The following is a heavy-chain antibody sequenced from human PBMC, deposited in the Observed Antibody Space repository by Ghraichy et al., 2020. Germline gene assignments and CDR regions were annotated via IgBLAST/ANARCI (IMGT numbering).Heavy chain of an antibody. CDR2: MYYSGNT. V-gene: IGHV4-39*07. Sequence: SETLSLTCTVSGGSISSRSSCWGWIRQPPGKGLEWIGTMYYSGNTYYNPSLKSRVTISLDTSRNQFYLKLSSVTAADTAVYYCAREYDRGYEVSSSMYYYYYGMEVWGEGTAVTVSS. CDR3: AREYDRGYEVSSSMYYYYYGMEV. CDR1: GGSISSRSSC. D-gene: IGHD5-12*01. J-gene: IGHJ6*04.